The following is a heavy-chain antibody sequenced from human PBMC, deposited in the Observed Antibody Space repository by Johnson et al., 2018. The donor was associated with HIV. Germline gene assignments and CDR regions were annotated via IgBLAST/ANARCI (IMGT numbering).Heavy chain of an antibody. CDR2: ISGSGGST. D-gene: IGHD3-16*01. J-gene: IGHJ3*02. CDR1: GFTFSSYA. V-gene: IGHV3-23*04. CDR3: WAQWSVITVGGPSAFDI. Sequence: VQLVESGGGLVQPGGSLRLSCAASGFTFSSYAMSWVRQAPGKGLEWVSAISGSGGSTYYADSVKGRFTISRDNSKNTLYLQMNSMRAEDTAVYYCWAQWSVITVGGPSAFDIWGQGTVVTVSS.